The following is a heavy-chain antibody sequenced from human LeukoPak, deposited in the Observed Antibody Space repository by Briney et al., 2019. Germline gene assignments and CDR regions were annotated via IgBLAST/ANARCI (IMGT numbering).Heavy chain of an antibody. CDR1: GFTFSSYA. CDR3: ARDVSGYDYVLFYYYYYMDV. Sequence: TGGSLRLSCAASGFTFSSYAMSWVRQAPGKGLEWVSAISGSGGSTYYADSVKGRFTISRDNSKNTLYLQMNSLRAEDTAVYYCARDVSGYDYVLFYYYYYMDVWGKGTTVTVSS. CDR2: ISGSGGST. J-gene: IGHJ6*03. D-gene: IGHD5-12*01. V-gene: IGHV3-23*01.